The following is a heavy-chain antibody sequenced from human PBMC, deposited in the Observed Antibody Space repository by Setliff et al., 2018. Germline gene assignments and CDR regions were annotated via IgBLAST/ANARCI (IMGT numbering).Heavy chain of an antibody. CDR1: GFTVSTSY. D-gene: IGHD3-16*01. CDR3: ARDVQGGGYPDY. J-gene: IGHJ4*02. Sequence: GGSLRLSCAASGFTVSTSYMSWVRQAPGKGLEWVSIIYSGGYTNHADSVKGRFTISRDNSKNTLYLQMNSLRAEDTAVYYCARDVQGGGYPDYWGQGTLVTVSS. CDR2: IYSGGYT. V-gene: IGHV3-53*01.